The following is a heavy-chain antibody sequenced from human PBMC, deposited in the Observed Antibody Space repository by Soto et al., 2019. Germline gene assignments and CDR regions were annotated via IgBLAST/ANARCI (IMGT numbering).Heavy chain of an antibody. D-gene: IGHD1-26*01. V-gene: IGHV3-23*01. CDR3: AKDRAGRHHYDPFDF. Sequence: PGGSLRLSCAASGFIFNTYTMTWVRQAPGKGLEWVSSVSGSGGNTAYTDSVKGRFTVSRDNSKNTVYLQMNSLRAEDTAVYYCAKDRAGRHHYDPFDFWGQGTVVTVSS. CDR1: GFIFNTYT. J-gene: IGHJ3*01. CDR2: VSGSGGNT.